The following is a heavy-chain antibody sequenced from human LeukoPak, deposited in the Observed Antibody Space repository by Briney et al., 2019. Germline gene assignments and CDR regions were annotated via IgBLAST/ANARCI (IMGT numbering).Heavy chain of an antibody. D-gene: IGHD3-10*01. V-gene: IGHV4-59*12. CDR1: GGPLTSYY. J-gene: IGHJ4*02. CDR2: IYHSGST. CDR3: ARASGSGSYDY. Sequence: SETLSLTCAVSGGPLTSYYWSWIRQPPGKGLEWIGYIYHSGSTYYNPSLKSRVTISVDRSKNQFSLKLSSVTAADTAVYYCARASGSGSYDYWGQGTLVTVSS.